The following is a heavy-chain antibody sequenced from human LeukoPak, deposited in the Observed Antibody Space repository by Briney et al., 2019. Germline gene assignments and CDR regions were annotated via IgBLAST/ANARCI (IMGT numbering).Heavy chain of an antibody. J-gene: IGHJ4*02. D-gene: IGHD3-10*01. V-gene: IGHV3-7*01. CDR3: AKVAKYYYGSETYYFFEH. CDR2: IQQDGSEK. CDR1: GFTFTTYW. Sequence: GSLPLSCPAPGFTFTTYWMSWVPQAPGKRLECVSNIQQDGSEKYKIGSVKVRFTISRDNAETSLYLQMNSLRVEDTAVYYCAKVAKYYYGSETYYFFEHWGEGTRVTASS.